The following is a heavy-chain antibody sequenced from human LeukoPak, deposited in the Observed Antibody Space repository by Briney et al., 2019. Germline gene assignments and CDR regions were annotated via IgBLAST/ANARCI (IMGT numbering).Heavy chain of an antibody. Sequence: GGSLRLSCAASGFTFNTYIMNWVRQAPGKGLEWVSYISSSNGPIYYAASVKGRFTISRDNDKNSLYLQMNSRRAEDTGMYYCARQEPGFDIWGQGTMVNVSS. J-gene: IGHJ3*02. CDR3: ARQEPGFDI. CDR1: GFTFNTYI. D-gene: IGHD1-14*01. V-gene: IGHV3-48*01. CDR2: ISSSNGPI.